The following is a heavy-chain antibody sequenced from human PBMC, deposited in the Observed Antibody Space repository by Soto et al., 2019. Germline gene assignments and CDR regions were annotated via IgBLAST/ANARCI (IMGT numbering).Heavy chain of an antibody. Sequence: EVHLLESGGGLVQPGGSLRLSCAASGFTFSTYAMHWVRQAPGKGLEWVAYITGSGSNPYYAASVKGRFTISRDNSRNTRLLQVDSLRTEDTALYYCAKSQDIVAAAPFDHWGQGTLLTVSS. V-gene: IGHV3-23*01. CDR2: ITGSGSNP. CDR1: GFTFSTYA. D-gene: IGHD5-12*01. J-gene: IGHJ4*02. CDR3: AKSQDIVAAAPFDH.